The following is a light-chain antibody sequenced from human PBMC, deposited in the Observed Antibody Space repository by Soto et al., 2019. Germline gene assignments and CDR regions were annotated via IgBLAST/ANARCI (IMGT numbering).Light chain of an antibody. V-gene: IGKV1-13*02. CDR2: DAS. CDR3: QQYNSYWT. J-gene: IGKJ1*01. CDR1: QGIGSA. Sequence: AIQLTQSPSSLSASVGDRVTITCRASQGIGSALAWYQQKPGKAPKLLIYDASSLESGVPSKFSGSGSGTEFTLTISSLQPDDFATYYCQQYNSYWTFGQGTKVDIK.